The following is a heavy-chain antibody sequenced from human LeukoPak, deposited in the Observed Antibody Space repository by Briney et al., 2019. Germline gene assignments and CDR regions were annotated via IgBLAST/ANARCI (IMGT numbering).Heavy chain of an antibody. J-gene: IGHJ6*02. CDR2: ISEGGGTT. Sequence: GGSLRLSCSAAGFAFNTYDMHWVRQAPGKGLQWVSYISEGGGTTYYADPVKGRFTISRDNGQNALYLQLTSLRVEDTGVYYCARDRDSDGLDVWGQGTTVTVSS. CDR1: GFAFNTYD. V-gene: IGHV3-48*03. D-gene: IGHD2-15*01. CDR3: ARDRDSDGLDV.